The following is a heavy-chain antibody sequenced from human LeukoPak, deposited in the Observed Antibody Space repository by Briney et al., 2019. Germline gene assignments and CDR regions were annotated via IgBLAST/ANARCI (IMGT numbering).Heavy chain of an antibody. D-gene: IGHD1-14*01. Sequence: GASVKVSCKASGYTFTSYGISWVRQAPGQGLEWMGIINPSGGSTSYAQKFQGRVTMTRDMSTSTVYMELSSLRSEDTAVYYCARDPDIPPSLAFDIWGQGTMVTVSS. V-gene: IGHV1-46*01. CDR1: GYTFTSYG. CDR2: INPSGGST. CDR3: ARDPDIPPSLAFDI. J-gene: IGHJ3*02.